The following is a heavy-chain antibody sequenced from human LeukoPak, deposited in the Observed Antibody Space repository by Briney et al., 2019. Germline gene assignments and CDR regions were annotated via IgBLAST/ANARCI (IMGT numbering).Heavy chain of an antibody. D-gene: IGHD5-18*01. CDR2: IYYSGST. J-gene: IGHJ6*03. CDR1: GGSISSYY. Sequence: SETLSLTCTVSGGSISSYYWSWIRQPPGKGLEWIGYIYYSGSTNYNPSLKSRVTIPVDTSKNQFSLKLSSVTAADTAVYYCARVNSYGPYYYYYYMDVWGKGTTVTVSS. V-gene: IGHV4-59*01. CDR3: ARVNSYGPYYYYYYMDV.